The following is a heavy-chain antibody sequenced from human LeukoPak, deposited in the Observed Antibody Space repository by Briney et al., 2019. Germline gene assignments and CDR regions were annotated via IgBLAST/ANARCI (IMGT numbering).Heavy chain of an antibody. CDR3: ARGGRSYRSSWYPY. CDR1: GGSFSDYY. V-gene: IGHV4-34*01. D-gene: IGHD6-13*01. CDR2: INHSGNT. J-gene: IGHJ1*01. Sequence: SETLSLTCAVYGGSFSDYYWTWIRQSPGKGLEWIGEINHSGNTNYSPSLKSRVTMSVDTSKNQFSLNLTSVTAADTAIYYCARGGRSYRSSWYPYWGQGNLVIVSS.